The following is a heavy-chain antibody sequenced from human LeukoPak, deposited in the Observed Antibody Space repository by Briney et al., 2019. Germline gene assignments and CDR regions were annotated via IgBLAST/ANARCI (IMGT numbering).Heavy chain of an antibody. J-gene: IGHJ5*02. CDR1: GYTFTDYA. CDR3: ARAYQSLGGLSLPDH. Sequence: ASVKVSCKASGYTFTDYAMNWVRQAPGQGLEWMGWIHPNTGNPTYAQGFTGRFVFSLDASVGTTYLQISSLKAEDTAVYYCARAYQSLGGLSLPDHWGQGTLVTVSS. V-gene: IGHV7-4-1*02. CDR2: IHPNTGNP. D-gene: IGHD3-16*02.